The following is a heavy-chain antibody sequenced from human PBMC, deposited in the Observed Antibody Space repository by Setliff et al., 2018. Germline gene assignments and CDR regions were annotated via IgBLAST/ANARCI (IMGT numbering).Heavy chain of an antibody. D-gene: IGHD3-22*01. Sequence: TSETLSLTCAVSGFSISSGYYWGWIRQPPGKGLEWIVNIHHSGKAYYNPSLKSRVTMSVGTSKNHVSLKLSSVTAADTAVYYCARAHTWSLPNDNSGYPGWFDPWGQGTLVTVPQ. V-gene: IGHV4-38-2*01. CDR3: ARAHTWSLPNDNSGYPGWFDP. CDR1: GFSISSGYY. J-gene: IGHJ5*02. CDR2: IHHSGKA.